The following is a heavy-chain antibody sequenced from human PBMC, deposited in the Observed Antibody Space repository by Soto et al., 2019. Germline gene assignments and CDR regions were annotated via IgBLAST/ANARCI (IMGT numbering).Heavy chain of an antibody. CDR1: GLTFSNYA. V-gene: IGHV3-23*01. CDR3: AKRSVSGTYSPFDY. D-gene: IGHD1-7*01. Sequence: GGSLRLSCTGSGLTFSNYALTWVRQAAGKGLEWISAINEDSTNTYHADSVKGRFTISRDNSKNTLYLQLSSLRADDTAIYYCAKRSVSGTYSPFDYWGQGTLVTVSS. CDR2: INEDSTNT. J-gene: IGHJ4*02.